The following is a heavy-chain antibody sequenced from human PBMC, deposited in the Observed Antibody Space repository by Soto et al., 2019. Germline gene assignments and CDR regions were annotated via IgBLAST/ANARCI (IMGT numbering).Heavy chain of an antibody. CDR1: GGSISSGTYS. CDR3: AKFVVGPGTRPY. J-gene: IGHJ4*02. Sequence: SETLSLTCAVSGGSISSGTYSWAWVRQPPGKGLEWIGYIYQAGSIHYNPSLKSRVTFSVDESKNQFSLNLTSVTAADTAVYYCAKFVVGPGTRPYWGQGTLVTVCS. D-gene: IGHD2-21*01. CDR2: IYQAGSI. V-gene: IGHV4-30-2*01.